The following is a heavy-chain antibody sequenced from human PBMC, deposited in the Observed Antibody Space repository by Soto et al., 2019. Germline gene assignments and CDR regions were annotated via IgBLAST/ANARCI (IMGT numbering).Heavy chain of an antibody. J-gene: IGHJ5*02. CDR3: ARPSGRSRWCWFDP. D-gene: IGHD2-8*02. V-gene: IGHV1-69*06. CDR2: IIPIFETP. CDR1: GGSFSNSG. Sequence: QVQLVQSGAEVKKPGSSVKVSCKASGGSFSNSGITWVRQAPGQGLEWMGGIIPIFETPNYAQKFQGRVTISADKSTSAAYMELSSLRSEDTSVYYCARPSGRSRWCWFDPWGQGTLVTVSS.